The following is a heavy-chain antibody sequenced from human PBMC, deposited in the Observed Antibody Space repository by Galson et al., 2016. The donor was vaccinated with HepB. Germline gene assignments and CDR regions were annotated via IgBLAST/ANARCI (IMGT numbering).Heavy chain of an antibody. CDR3: ATEDLSSPGNGALDI. D-gene: IGHD6-13*01. V-gene: IGHV3-30-3*01. CDR2: ISFDGGNK. Sequence: SLRLSCAASGFTFSTYAMHWVRQAPGKGLEWVAGISFDGGNKYYADSVKGRFTISRDNSKNTLYLQMNSLRPEDTAVHYCATEDLSSPGNGALDIWGQGAMVTVSS. J-gene: IGHJ3*02. CDR1: GFTFSTYA.